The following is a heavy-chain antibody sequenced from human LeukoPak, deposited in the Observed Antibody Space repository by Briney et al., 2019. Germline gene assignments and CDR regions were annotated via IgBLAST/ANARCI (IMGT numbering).Heavy chain of an antibody. D-gene: IGHD3-9*01. CDR1: GFTFSNYA. J-gene: IGHJ4*02. Sequence: GGSLRLSCAASGFTFSNYALHWVRQAPGRGLEWVAVISYDGSNKFYADSVRGRFTISRDNSKNTLFLQMNSLRPEDTAVYYCARGPDYDILADYFDYWGQGTLVTVSS. CDR3: ARGPDYDILADYFDY. V-gene: IGHV3-30*04. CDR2: ISYDGSNK.